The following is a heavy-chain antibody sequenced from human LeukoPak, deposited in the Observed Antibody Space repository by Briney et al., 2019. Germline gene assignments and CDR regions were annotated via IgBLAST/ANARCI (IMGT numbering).Heavy chain of an antibody. CDR2: IYYSGST. Sequence: SETLSLTCAVYGGSFSSYYWSWIRQPPGKGLEWIGYIYYSGSTNYNPSLKSRVTISVDTSKNQFSLKLSSVTAADTAVYYCARIPTRGYSYGHRGYFDYWGQGTLVTVSS. V-gene: IGHV4-59*12. D-gene: IGHD5-18*01. J-gene: IGHJ4*02. CDR3: ARIPTRGYSYGHRGYFDY. CDR1: GGSFSSYY.